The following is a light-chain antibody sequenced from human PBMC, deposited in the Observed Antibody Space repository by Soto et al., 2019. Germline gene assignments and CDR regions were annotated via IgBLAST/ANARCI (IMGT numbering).Light chain of an antibody. J-gene: IGKJ5*01. CDR3: QQRSNWPLT. Sequence: EIVLTQSPATLSSTTEERATLSYRASQRVSSYLARYQQKPGQAPRLLIYDASNRATGSPARFSGSGFGTDFTLTISSLEPEDFAVYYCQQRSNWPLTFGQGTRLEI. CDR2: DAS. CDR1: QRVSSY. V-gene: IGKV3-11*01.